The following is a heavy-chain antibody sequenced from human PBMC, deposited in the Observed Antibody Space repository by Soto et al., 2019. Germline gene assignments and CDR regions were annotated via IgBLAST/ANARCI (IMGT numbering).Heavy chain of an antibody. J-gene: IGHJ6*02. D-gene: IGHD2-15*01. CDR3: ARAREAVAARIYYYGMDV. CDR2: INHSGST. Sequence: SETLSLTCAVYGESFSAYYWTWIRQPPGKGLEWIGEINHSGSTKYNPSLRSRVTVSVDTSKHQFSLKLSSVTAADTAMYYCARAREAVAARIYYYGMDVWGQGTTVT. CDR1: GESFSAYY. V-gene: IGHV4-34*01.